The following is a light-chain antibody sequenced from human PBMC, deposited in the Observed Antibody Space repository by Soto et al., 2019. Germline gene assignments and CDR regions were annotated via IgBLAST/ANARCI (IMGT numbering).Light chain of an antibody. J-gene: IGKJ4*01. CDR1: QSVTIY. Sequence: DIVLTQSPATLSLSPGERATLSCRASQSVTIYLAWYQQKPGQAPRLLIYDASSRATGIPARFSGSGSGTDFTLTISSLEPEDFAVYYCQQRSNWPLTFGGGTKVEIK. V-gene: IGKV3-11*01. CDR2: DAS. CDR3: QQRSNWPLT.